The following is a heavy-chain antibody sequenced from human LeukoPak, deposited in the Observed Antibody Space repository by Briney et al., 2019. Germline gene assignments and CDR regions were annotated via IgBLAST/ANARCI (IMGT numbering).Heavy chain of an antibody. Sequence: SETLSLTCTVSGGSISSSSYYWGWIRQPPGKGLEWIGSIYYSGSTYYNPSLKSRVTISIDTSKNQFSLKLSSVTAADTAVYYCARGSGSSGYGAFDIWGQGAMVTVSS. J-gene: IGHJ3*02. CDR1: GGSISSSSYY. CDR3: ARGSGSSGYGAFDI. D-gene: IGHD3-22*01. CDR2: IYYSGST. V-gene: IGHV4-39*07.